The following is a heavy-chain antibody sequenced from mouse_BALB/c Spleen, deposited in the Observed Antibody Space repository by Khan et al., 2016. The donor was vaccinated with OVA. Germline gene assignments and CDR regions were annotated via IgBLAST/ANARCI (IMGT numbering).Heavy chain of an antibody. Sequence: QVQLQQSGAELARPGASVKMSCKASGYTFTTYTIHWVKQRPGQGLEWIGYIIPSNDYTNYNQKFKDRATLTADKSSSTAYMQLSSLTSEDSAVYYCVREGAYYWSDGWFAYGGQGTLVTVSA. CDR1: GYTFTTYT. D-gene: IGHD2-14*01. CDR2: IIPSNDYT. CDR3: VREGAYYWSDGWFAY. J-gene: IGHJ3*01. V-gene: IGHV1-4*01.